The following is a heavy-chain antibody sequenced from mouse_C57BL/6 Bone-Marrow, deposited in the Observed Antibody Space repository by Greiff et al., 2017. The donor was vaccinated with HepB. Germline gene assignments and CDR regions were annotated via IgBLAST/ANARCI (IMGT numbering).Heavy chain of an antibody. CDR1: GYTFTSYG. CDR2: IYPRSGNT. CDR3: ARDPYGSSSAWFAY. Sequence: VKLVESGAELARPGASVKLSCKASGYTFTSYGISWVKQRTGQGLEWIGEIYPRSGNTYYNEKFKGKATLTADKSSSTAYMELRSLTSEDSAVYFCARDPYGSSSAWFAYWGQGTLVTVSA. D-gene: IGHD1-1*01. J-gene: IGHJ3*01. V-gene: IGHV1-81*01.